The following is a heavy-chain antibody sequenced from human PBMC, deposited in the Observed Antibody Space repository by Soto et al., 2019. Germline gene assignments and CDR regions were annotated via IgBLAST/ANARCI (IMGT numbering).Heavy chain of an antibody. D-gene: IGHD3-10*01. CDR1: GGSISSSNW. CDR3: AREGYYYGSGSYGNWFDP. V-gene: IGHV4-4*02. CDR2: IYHTGGT. J-gene: IGHJ5*02. Sequence: QVQLQESGPGLVKPSETLSLTCAVSGGSISSSNWWSWVRQPPGKGLEWIGEIYHTGGTNYNPSLESRVTMSVDKSKNQFSLKLSSVTAADTAVYYCAREGYYYGSGSYGNWFDPWGQGTLVTVSS.